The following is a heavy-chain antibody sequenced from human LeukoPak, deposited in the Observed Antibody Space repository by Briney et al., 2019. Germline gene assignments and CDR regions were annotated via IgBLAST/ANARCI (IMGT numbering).Heavy chain of an antibody. Sequence: PSETLSLTCTVPGGSISSYYWSWIRQPPGKGLEWIGYIYYSGSTNYNPSLKSRVTISVDTSKNQFSLKLSSVTAADTAVYYCARGGSGYYSNFDYWGQGTLVTVSS. CDR2: IYYSGST. V-gene: IGHV4-59*01. CDR1: GGSISSYY. CDR3: ARGGSGYYSNFDY. D-gene: IGHD3-22*01. J-gene: IGHJ4*02.